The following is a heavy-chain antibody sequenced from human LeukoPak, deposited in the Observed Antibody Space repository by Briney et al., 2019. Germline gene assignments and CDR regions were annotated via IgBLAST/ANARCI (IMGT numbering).Heavy chain of an antibody. J-gene: IGHJ4*02. V-gene: IGHV4-38-2*01. CDR1: GYSISSGYY. CDR3: ARHLGMYYYDSSGYWSFDY. D-gene: IGHD3-22*01. Sequence: SETLSLTCAVSGYSISSGYYWGWIRQPPGKGLEWIGSIYYSGSTYYNPSLKSRVTISVDTSKNQFSLKLSSVTAADTAVYYCARHLGMYYYDSSGYWSFDYWGQGTLVTVSS. CDR2: IYYSGST.